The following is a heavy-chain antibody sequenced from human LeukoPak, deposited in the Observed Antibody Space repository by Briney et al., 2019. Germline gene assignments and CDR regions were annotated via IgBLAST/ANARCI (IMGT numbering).Heavy chain of an antibody. CDR1: GGSLSSGDYS. V-gene: IGHV4-30-4*01. CDR2: MYYSGST. CDR3: ARPYYYDSRIDP. Sequence: SQTLSLTCTVSGGSLSSGDYSWSWIRQPPGKGLEWIAYMYYSGSTYYNPSLKIRVTMSADTSKNQLSLKLSSVTAADTAVYYCARPYYYDSRIDPWGQGILVTVSS. J-gene: IGHJ5*02. D-gene: IGHD3-22*01.